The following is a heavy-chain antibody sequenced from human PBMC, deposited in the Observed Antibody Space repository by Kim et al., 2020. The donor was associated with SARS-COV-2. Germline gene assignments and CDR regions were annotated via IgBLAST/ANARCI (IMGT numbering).Heavy chain of an antibody. CDR3: ARRVCSSISCYFS. D-gene: IGHD2-2*01. J-gene: IGHJ4*02. V-gene: IGHV6-1*01. Sequence: DYALSMKSRITINPDTSKNQFSLQLNSVTPEDTAVYYCARRVCSSISCYFSWGQGTLVTVSS.